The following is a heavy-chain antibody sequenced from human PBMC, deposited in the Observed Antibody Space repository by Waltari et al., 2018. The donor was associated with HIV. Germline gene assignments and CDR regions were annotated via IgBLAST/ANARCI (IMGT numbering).Heavy chain of an antibody. D-gene: IGHD6-19*01. CDR3: ARAVDSPYGVDV. Sequence: EVQLVQSGTEVKKPGESLNISCKASGYSFSIFWIVWVRQVPGQGLEWIGIIFPRDSDTKYSPSFQGQVTMSVDEASTTAYLQWRSLKASDTAMYFCARAVDSPYGVDVWGQGTTVTVSS. V-gene: IGHV5-51*03. J-gene: IGHJ6*02. CDR2: IFPRDSDT. CDR1: GYSFSIFW.